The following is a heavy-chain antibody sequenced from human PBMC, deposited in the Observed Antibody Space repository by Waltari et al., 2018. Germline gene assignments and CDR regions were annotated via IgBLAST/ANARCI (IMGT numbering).Heavy chain of an antibody. Sequence: EVQLLESGGGLVQPGGSLRLSCAASGFTFSSYAMSWVRQAPGKGLEWVSAISGSGGSTYYADSVKGRFTISRDNSKNTLYLQMNSLRAEDTAVYYCAKDSLKYERYSGSYYGYWGQGTLVTVSS. V-gene: IGHV3-23*01. CDR1: GFTFSSYA. J-gene: IGHJ4*02. D-gene: IGHD1-26*01. CDR3: AKDSLKYERYSGSYYGY. CDR2: ISGSGGST.